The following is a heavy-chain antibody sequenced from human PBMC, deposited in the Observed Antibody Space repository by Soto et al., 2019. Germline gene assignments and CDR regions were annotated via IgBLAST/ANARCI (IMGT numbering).Heavy chain of an antibody. Sequence: PSETLSLTCAVSGGSISSGGYSWIWIRQPPGKGLEWIGYIYHSGSTYYNPSLKSRVTISVDRSKNQFSLKLSSVTAADTAVYYCAGGIAARPLGYWGQGTLVTVSS. CDR3: AGGIAARPLGY. D-gene: IGHD6-6*01. CDR1: GGSISSGGYS. CDR2: IYHSGST. V-gene: IGHV4-30-2*01. J-gene: IGHJ4*02.